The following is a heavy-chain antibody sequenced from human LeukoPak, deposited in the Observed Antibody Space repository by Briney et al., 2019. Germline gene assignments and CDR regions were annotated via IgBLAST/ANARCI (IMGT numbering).Heavy chain of an antibody. CDR3: VREDIVVVPAATSSLFDY. CDR1: GFTFSSYE. J-gene: IGHJ4*02. D-gene: IGHD2-2*01. CDR2: ISSSGSTI. V-gene: IGHV3-48*03. Sequence: QTGGSLRLSCAASGFTFSSYEMNWVRQAPGKGLEWVSYISSSGSTIYYADSVKGRFTISRDNAKNSLYLQMNSLRAEDTAVYYCVREDIVVVPAATSSLFDYWGQGTLVTVSS.